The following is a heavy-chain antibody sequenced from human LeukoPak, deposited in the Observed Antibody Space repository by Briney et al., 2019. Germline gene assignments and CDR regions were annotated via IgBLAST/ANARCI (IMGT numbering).Heavy chain of an antibody. Sequence: GGSLRLSCAASGFTLSDYPMTWVRQAPGKGLQWVSLFDRGSLDTYYADSVRGRFTVSRDNDKNSLYLQMNSLRAEDTAVYYCARDGSGSYMFDYWGQGTLVTVSS. CDR1: GFTLSDYP. CDR3: ARDGSGSYMFDY. CDR2: FDRGSLDT. V-gene: IGHV3-21*01. D-gene: IGHD3-10*01. J-gene: IGHJ4*02.